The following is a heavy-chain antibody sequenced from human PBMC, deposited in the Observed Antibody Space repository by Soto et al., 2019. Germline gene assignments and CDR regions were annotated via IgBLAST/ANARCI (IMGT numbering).Heavy chain of an antibody. Sequence: ASVKVSCKASGYTFTSYAIHWVRQAPGQRLEWMGWINAGNGNTKYSQRFQGRVTITRDTSASTAYMELSSLRSEGTAVYYCARSSGSSVAWFDPWAQGTLVTVSS. D-gene: IGHD6-19*01. CDR3: ARSSGSSVAWFDP. V-gene: IGHV1-3*01. CDR2: INAGNGNT. J-gene: IGHJ5*02. CDR1: GYTFTSYA.